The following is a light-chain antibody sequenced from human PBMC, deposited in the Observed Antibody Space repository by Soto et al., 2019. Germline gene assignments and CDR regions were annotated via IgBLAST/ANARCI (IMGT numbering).Light chain of an antibody. CDR3: SSYTSSSVV. CDR2: DVS. Sequence: QSVLTQPASVSGSPGQSITISCTGTSSDVVGYNYVSWYQQHPGKAPKLMIYDVSNRPSGVSNRFSGSKSGNTASLTISGLQAEDEADYYCSSYTSSSVVFGGGTKVTVL. CDR1: SSDVVGYNY. V-gene: IGLV2-14*01. J-gene: IGLJ2*01.